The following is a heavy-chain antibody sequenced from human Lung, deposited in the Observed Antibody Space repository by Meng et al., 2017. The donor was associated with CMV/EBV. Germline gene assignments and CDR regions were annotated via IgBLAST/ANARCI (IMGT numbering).Heavy chain of an antibody. CDR1: GGSISSSSYY. D-gene: IGHD1-14*01. Sequence: QLKLQECGHVLVKPSVSLPLTCTVSGGSISSSSYYCAWIRQPPGEGLEWIGSVVYSGTTYYTSSLKSRVSISVDTSKNQFSLKLSSVTAADTAVYYCARHHHSPTFDYWGQGTLVTVSS. J-gene: IGHJ4*02. V-gene: IGHV4-39*01. CDR3: ARHHHSPTFDY. CDR2: VVYSGTT.